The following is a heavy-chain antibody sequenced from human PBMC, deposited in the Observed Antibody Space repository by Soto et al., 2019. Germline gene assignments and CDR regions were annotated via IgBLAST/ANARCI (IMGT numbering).Heavy chain of an antibody. CDR3: ARDRGRDYGFRDAFDI. J-gene: IGHJ3*02. CDR1: GFTVSSNY. D-gene: IGHD3-10*01. V-gene: IGHV3-66*01. CDR2: IYSGGST. Sequence: GGSLRLSCAASGFTVSSNYMSWVRQAPGKGLEWVSVIYSGGSTYYADSVKGRFTISRDNSKNTLYLQMNSLRAEDTAVYYCARDRGRDYGFRDAFDIWGQGTMVTVSS.